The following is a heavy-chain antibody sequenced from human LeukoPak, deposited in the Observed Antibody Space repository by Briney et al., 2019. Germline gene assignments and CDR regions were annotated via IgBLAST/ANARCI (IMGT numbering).Heavy chain of an antibody. Sequence: GASVKVSCKVSGYTLTELSMHWVRQAPGKGLEWMGGFDPEDGETIYAQKFQGRVTMTEDTSTDTAYMELSSLRSEDTAVYYCATNLLVLLWFGESKNYWGQGTLVTVSS. J-gene: IGHJ4*02. CDR3: ATNLLVLLWFGESKNY. CDR1: GYTLTELS. V-gene: IGHV1-24*01. D-gene: IGHD3-10*01. CDR2: FDPEDGET.